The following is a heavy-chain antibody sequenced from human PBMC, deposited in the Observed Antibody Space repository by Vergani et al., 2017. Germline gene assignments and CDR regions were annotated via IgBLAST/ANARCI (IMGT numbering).Heavy chain of an antibody. CDR2: IIPILGIA. Sequence: QVQLVQSGAEVKKPGSSVKVSCKASGGTFSSYTISWVRQAPGQGLEWMGRIIPILGIANYAQKFQGRVTITADKSTSTAYMELSSLRSEDTAVYYCVSGAYYYDSSGNYGMDVWGQGTTVTVSS. V-gene: IGHV1-69*02. J-gene: IGHJ6*02. CDR1: GGTFSSYT. D-gene: IGHD3-22*01. CDR3: VSGAYYYDSSGNYGMDV.